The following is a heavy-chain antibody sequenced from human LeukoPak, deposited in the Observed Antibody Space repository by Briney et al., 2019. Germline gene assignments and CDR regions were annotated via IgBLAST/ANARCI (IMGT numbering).Heavy chain of an antibody. D-gene: IGHD3-9*01. CDR1: GGTFSSYA. Sequence: GASVKVSCKASGGTFSSYAISWVRQAPGQGLEWMGGIIPIFGTASYARKFQGRVTITADKSTSTAYMELSSLRSEDTAVYYCARGDEYFDWTFDYWGQGTLVTVSS. J-gene: IGHJ4*02. CDR3: ARGDEYFDWTFDY. V-gene: IGHV1-69*06. CDR2: IIPIFGTA.